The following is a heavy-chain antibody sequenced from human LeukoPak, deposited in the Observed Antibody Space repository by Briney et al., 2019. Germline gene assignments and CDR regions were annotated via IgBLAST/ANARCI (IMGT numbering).Heavy chain of an antibody. Sequence: TSETLSLTCTVSGGSISSYYWSWIRQPPGKGLGWIGYIYYSGSTNYNPSLKSRVTISVDTSKKQFSLKLSSVTAADTAVYYCARLFGITMIEDWGQGTLVTVSS. CDR1: GGSISSYY. V-gene: IGHV4-59*08. J-gene: IGHJ4*02. D-gene: IGHD3-22*01. CDR3: ARLFGITMIED. CDR2: IYYSGST.